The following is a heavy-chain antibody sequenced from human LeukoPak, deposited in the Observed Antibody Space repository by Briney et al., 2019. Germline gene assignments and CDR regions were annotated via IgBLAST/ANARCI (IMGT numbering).Heavy chain of an antibody. V-gene: IGHV3-7*03. CDR2: IKEDGSEK. CDR3: ARDAKWFDP. CDR1: GFTFSDFW. Sequence: GGSLRLSCAASGFTFSDFWMSWVRQAPGKGLEWVANIKEDGSEKNCVDSVKGRFTISRDNAKNSLYLQMSSLRAEDTAVYYCARDAKWFDPWGQGTLVTVSS. J-gene: IGHJ5*02.